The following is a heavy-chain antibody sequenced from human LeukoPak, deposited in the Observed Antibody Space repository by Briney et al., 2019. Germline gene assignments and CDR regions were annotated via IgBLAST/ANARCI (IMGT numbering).Heavy chain of an antibody. Sequence: SGGSLRLSCAASGFTFSDYYMSWIRQAPGKGLEWVSYISSSSSYTNYADSVKGRFTISRDNAKNSLYLQMNSLRAEDTAVYYCARMRVGAQRDAFDIWGQGTMVTVSS. CDR1: GFTFSDYY. CDR3: ARMRVGAQRDAFDI. CDR2: ISSSSSYT. V-gene: IGHV3-11*03. D-gene: IGHD1-26*01. J-gene: IGHJ3*02.